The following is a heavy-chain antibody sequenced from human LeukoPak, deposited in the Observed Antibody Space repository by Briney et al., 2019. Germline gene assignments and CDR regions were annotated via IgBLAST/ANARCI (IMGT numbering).Heavy chain of an antibody. D-gene: IGHD1-26*01. V-gene: IGHV3-21*01. CDR3: ARDPYSGSYGNDYYYYMDV. CDR1: AFSFSNYN. CDR2: ITSSGSYI. J-gene: IGHJ6*03. Sequence: GGSLRLSCAASAFSFSNYNMNWVRQAPGKGLEWVSSITSSGSYIYYADSVKGRFTISRDNARNSLYLQMNSLRAEDTAVYYCARDPYSGSYGNDYYYYMDVWGKGTTVTISS.